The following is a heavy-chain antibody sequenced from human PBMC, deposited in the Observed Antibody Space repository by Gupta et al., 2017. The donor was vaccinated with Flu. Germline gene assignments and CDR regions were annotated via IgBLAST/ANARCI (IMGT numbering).Heavy chain of an antibody. V-gene: IGHV1-69*06. Sequence: QVQLVQSGAEVKKPGSSVKVSCKASGGTFSSYAISWVRQAPGQGLEWMGGIIPIFGTANYAQKFQGRVTITADKSTSTAYRELSSLRSEETAVYDCARDQTWDDYDSSSGAFDIWGQGTMVTVSS. J-gene: IGHJ3*02. CDR2: IIPIFGTA. CDR3: ARDQTWDDYDSSSGAFDI. CDR1: GGTFSSYA. D-gene: IGHD3-22*01.